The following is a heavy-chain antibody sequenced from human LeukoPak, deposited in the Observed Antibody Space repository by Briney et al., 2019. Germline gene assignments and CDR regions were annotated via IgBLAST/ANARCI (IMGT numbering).Heavy chain of an antibody. J-gene: IGHJ4*02. D-gene: IGHD3-22*01. CDR1: GGSISSSSYY. CDR3: ARQSSSGYYTHFDY. V-gene: IGHV4-39*01. CDR2: IYYSGST. Sequence: SETLSLTCTVSGGSISSSSYYWGWLRQPPGKGLEWIGSIYYSGSTYYNPSLKSRVTISVDTSKNQFSLKLSSVTAADTAVYYCARQSSSGYYTHFDYWGQVTLVT.